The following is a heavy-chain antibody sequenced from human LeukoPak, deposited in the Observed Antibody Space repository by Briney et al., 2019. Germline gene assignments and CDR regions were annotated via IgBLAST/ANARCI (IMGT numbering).Heavy chain of an antibody. CDR3: ARRASTERGHSYGLDY. D-gene: IGHD5-18*01. Sequence: GGSLRLSCAASGFTFSTYGMSWVRQAPGKGLEWVSGISGSGDNTHYADSVKGRFTISRDNAKNSLYLQMNSLRAEDTAVYYCARRASTERGHSYGLDYWGQGTLVTVSS. CDR1: GFTFSTYG. CDR2: ISGSGDNT. J-gene: IGHJ4*02. V-gene: IGHV3-23*01.